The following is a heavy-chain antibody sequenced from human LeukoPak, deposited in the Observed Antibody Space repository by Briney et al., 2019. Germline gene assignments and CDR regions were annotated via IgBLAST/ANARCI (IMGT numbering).Heavy chain of an antibody. CDR1: GDSVSGKSVA. CDR2: TFYRSKWSS. J-gene: IGHJ4*02. CDR3: ARGDGPIHGRYYFDY. V-gene: IGHV6-1*01. D-gene: IGHD3-10*01. Sequence: SQTLSLACAISGDSVSGKSVAWNWIRQSPSRGLEWLGRTFYRSKWSSEYATSMKGRITINPDTSKNQFSLQLISVTPEDTAVYYCARGDGPIHGRYYFDYWGQGTLITVSS.